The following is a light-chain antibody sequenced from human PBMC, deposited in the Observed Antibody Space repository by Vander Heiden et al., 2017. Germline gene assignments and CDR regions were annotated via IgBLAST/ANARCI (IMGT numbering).Light chain of an antibody. Sequence: DMQMTQSPSSLSASVGDRVTITCRASQSISSYLHWYQQKPGKAPKLLIYAASSLQSGVPSRFSGSGYGTDFTLTISSPQPEDFASYYSQQTDSNPPYTFGQGTKLEIK. CDR1: QSISSY. CDR2: AAS. V-gene: IGKV1-39*01. CDR3: QQTDSNPPYT. J-gene: IGKJ2*01.